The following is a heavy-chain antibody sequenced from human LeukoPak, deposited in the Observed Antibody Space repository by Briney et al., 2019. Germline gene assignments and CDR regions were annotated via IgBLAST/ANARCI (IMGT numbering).Heavy chain of an antibody. J-gene: IGHJ4*02. CDR2: IRHDGSNQ. CDR3: AKAGTYCDHSELDY. V-gene: IGHV3-30*02. CDR1: GFTFSSYG. Sequence: GGSLRLSCATSGFTFSSYGMHWVRQAPGKGLEWVAFIRHDGSNQHYVDSAKGRFSISRDNSKNTLYLQMNSLRAEDTAVYYCAKAGTYCDHSELDYWGQGTLVTVSS. D-gene: IGHD1-26*01.